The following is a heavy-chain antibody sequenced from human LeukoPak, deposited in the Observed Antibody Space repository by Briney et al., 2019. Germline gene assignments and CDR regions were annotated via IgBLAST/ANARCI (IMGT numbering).Heavy chain of an antibody. J-gene: IGHJ5*02. CDR3: ARHYGLLWFGELLNGAGWFDP. D-gene: IGHD3-10*01. CDR2: IYYSGST. Sequence: PSETLSLTCTVSGGSISSSSYYWGWIRQPPGKGLEWIGSIYYSGSTYYNPSLKSRVTISVDTSKNQFSLKLSSVTAADTAVYYCARHYGLLWFGELLNGAGWFDPWGQGTLVTVSS. V-gene: IGHV4-39*01. CDR1: GGSISSSSYY.